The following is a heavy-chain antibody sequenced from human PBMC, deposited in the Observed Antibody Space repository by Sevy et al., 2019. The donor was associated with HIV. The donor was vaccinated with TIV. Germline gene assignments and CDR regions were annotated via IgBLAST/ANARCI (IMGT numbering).Heavy chain of an antibody. J-gene: IGHJ3*02. V-gene: IGHV3-30-3*01. CDR2: ISFDGSNK. Sequence: GGSLRLSCAASGFTFSSYAMHWVRQAPGKGLEWVAVISFDGSNKYYVDSVKGRFTISRDNSKNTLYLQCISLRAEDTAVYYCERDPRCSGGSCYSNGAFDIWDQGTMVTVSS. D-gene: IGHD2-15*01. CDR3: ERDPRCSGGSCYSNGAFDI. CDR1: GFTFSSYA.